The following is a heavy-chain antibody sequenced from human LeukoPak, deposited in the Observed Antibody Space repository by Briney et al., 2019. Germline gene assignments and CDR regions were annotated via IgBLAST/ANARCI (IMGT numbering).Heavy chain of an antibody. CDR2: INSDGSST. D-gene: IGHD6-19*01. CDR3: ARAASGPEFDY. Sequence: GGSLRLSCAASGFTFSSYWMHWVRQAPGKGLVWVSRINSDGSSTSYADSVKGRFTISRDNAKNTLYLQMNRLRAEDTAVYYCARAASGPEFDYWGQGTLVTVFS. J-gene: IGHJ4*02. V-gene: IGHV3-74*01. CDR1: GFTFSSYW.